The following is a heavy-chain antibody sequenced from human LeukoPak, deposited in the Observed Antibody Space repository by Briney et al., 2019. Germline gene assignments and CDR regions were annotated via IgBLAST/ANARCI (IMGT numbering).Heavy chain of an antibody. D-gene: IGHD3-22*01. CDR3: APGTGDSGLQFLH. Sequence: ASGKVSCKASGYTFSGHYMHWLRQAPGQGLEWMGWINPSGGTKYAQKFQGRVTMTRDTSISTAYMELSSVTSDDTAVYYCAPGTGDSGLQFLHWGQGTLVTVS. J-gene: IGHJ1*01. V-gene: IGHV1-2*02. CDR1: GYTFSGHY. CDR2: INPSGGT.